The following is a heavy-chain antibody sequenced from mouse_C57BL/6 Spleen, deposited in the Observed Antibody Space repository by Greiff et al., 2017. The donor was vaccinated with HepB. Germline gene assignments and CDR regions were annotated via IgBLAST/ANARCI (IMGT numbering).Heavy chain of an antibody. CDR2: IDPSDSET. J-gene: IGHJ3*01. D-gene: IGHD3-2*02. CDR3: ARSYSSGYVGFAY. CDR1: GYTFTSYW. Sequence: QVQLQQPGAELVRSGSSVKLSCKASGYTFTSYWMHWVKQRPIQGLEWIGNIDPSDSETHYNQKFKDKATLTVDKSSSTAYMQLSSLTSEDSAVYYCARSYSSGYVGFAYWGQGTLVTVSA. V-gene: IGHV1-52*01.